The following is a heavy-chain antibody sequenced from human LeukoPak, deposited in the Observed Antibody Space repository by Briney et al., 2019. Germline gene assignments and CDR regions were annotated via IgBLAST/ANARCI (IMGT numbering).Heavy chain of an antibody. CDR3: VHDDYGDYGVY. V-gene: IGHV1-69*06. J-gene: IGHJ4*02. CDR2: ITPIFGTA. D-gene: IGHD4-17*01. CDR1: GYTFTGYY. Sequence: ASVKVSCKASGYTFTGYYIHWVRQAPGQGLEWMGGITPIFGTANYAQKFQGRVTITADKSTSTAYMELSSLRSEDTALYYCVHDDYGDYGVYWGQGTLVTVSS.